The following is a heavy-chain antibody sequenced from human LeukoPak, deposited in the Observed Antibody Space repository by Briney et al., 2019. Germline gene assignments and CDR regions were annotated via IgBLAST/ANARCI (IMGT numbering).Heavy chain of an antibody. V-gene: IGHV1-18*01. Sequence: ASVKVSCKASGYTFTSYGISWVRQAPGQGLERMGWISAYNGNTNYAQKLQGRVTMTTDTSTSTAYMELRSLRSDDTAVYYCARDPPSKRWLQFSGYYGMDVWGQGTLVTVSS. CDR1: GYTFTSYG. CDR2: ISAYNGNT. D-gene: IGHD5-24*01. CDR3: ARDPPSKRWLQFSGYYGMDV. J-gene: IGHJ6*02.